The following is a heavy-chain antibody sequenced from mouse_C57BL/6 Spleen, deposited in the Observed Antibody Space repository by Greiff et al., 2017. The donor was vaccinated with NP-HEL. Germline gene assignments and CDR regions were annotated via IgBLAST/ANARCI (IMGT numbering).Heavy chain of an antibody. Sequence: VQLQQSGPGLVQPSQSLSITCTVSGFSLTSYGVHWVRQSPGQGLEWLGVIWSGGSTDYNAAFISRLSISKDNSKSQVFFKMKRLQDDDTAISYCARTLYDSAGVAYWGQGTRVTVSA. CDR3: ARTLYDSAGVAY. CDR2: IWSGGST. D-gene: IGHD2-3*01. J-gene: IGHJ3*01. V-gene: IGHV2-2*01. CDR1: GFSLTSYG.